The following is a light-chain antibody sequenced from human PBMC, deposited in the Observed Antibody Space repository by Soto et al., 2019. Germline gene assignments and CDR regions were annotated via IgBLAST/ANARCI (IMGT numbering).Light chain of an antibody. Sequence: DIQITQSPSSLSASVGDRVTISCRASQSISSYLNWYQQKPGKAPKLLIYAASSLQSGVPSRFSGSGSGTDFTLTISSLQPEDFATYYCQQSYSTPPYTFGQGTKLEFK. CDR2: AAS. CDR3: QQSYSTPPYT. CDR1: QSISSY. J-gene: IGKJ2*01. V-gene: IGKV1-39*01.